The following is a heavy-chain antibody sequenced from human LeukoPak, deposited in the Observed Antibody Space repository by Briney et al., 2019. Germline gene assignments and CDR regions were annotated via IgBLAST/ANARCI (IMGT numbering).Heavy chain of an antibody. CDR2: IKQDGSEN. Sequence: PGGSLRLSCAASGFTFSTYWMSWVRQAPGKGLEWVANIKQDGSENYYVDSVKGRFTISRDNAKESLYLQMNSPRVEDTAVYYCARGEYQLPGDSWGQGTLVTVSS. V-gene: IGHV3-7*03. CDR3: ARGEYQLPGDS. D-gene: IGHD2-2*01. J-gene: IGHJ4*02. CDR1: GFTFSTYW.